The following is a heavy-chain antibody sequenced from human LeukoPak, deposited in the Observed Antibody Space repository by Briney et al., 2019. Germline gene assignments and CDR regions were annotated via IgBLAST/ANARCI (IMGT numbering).Heavy chain of an antibody. Sequence: GGSLRLSCAASGLIVSSNYMSWVRQAPGKGLEWVSVIYSGGSTYYADSVKGRFTISRDNSKNTLYLQMNNLRAEDTAVYYCARDMTTVTGLDVWGQGTTVTASS. V-gene: IGHV3-66*01. CDR1: GLIVSSNY. J-gene: IGHJ6*02. CDR3: ARDMTTVTGLDV. D-gene: IGHD4-17*01. CDR2: IYSGGST.